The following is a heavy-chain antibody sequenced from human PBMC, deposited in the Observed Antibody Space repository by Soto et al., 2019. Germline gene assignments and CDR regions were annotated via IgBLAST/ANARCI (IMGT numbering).Heavy chain of an antibody. V-gene: IGHV1-18*04. D-gene: IGHD3-10*01. CDR3: ARSSIWLGELIRNYFDF. Sequence: ASVKVSCKTSGYMFVTYGISWVRQAPGQGLEWMGWISTYNGNTKFAQKFQGRVTMSTDTSTNTAYMEVRGLESDDTAVYYCARSSIWLGELIRNYFDFWAQGNLVTDSS. CDR1: GYMFVTYG. J-gene: IGHJ5*01. CDR2: ISTYNGNT.